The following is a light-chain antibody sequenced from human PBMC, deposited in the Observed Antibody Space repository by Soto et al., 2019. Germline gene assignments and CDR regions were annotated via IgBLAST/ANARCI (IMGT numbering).Light chain of an antibody. J-gene: IGKJ4*01. Sequence: IVLTKSPGTLSLFLGERATLYCTAIRRVSSTYFAWYQQKPGQSPRLLIYDASSRATGIPERFSGSGSGTDFTLTISRLEPEDFAMYYCQQCSNWPPVTFGGGTKVDI. CDR1: RRVSSTY. CDR3: QQCSNWPPVT. V-gene: IGKV3D-20*02. CDR2: DAS.